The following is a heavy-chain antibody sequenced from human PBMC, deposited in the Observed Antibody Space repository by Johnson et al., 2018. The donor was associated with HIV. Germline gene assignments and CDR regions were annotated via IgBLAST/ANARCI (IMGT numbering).Heavy chain of an antibody. CDR1: GFTFSNYA. CDR3: ARESGFEWELLGGMHWAFDI. D-gene: IGHD1-26*01. Sequence: VQLVESGGGVVQPGRSLRLSCAASGFTFSNYAIHWVRQAPGKGLEWVAVISYDGSNKYYADSVKGRFTISRDNSKNTLYLQMNSLRAEDSAVYYCARESGFEWELLGGMHWAFDIWGQGTMVTVSS. J-gene: IGHJ3*02. V-gene: IGHV3-30*04. CDR2: ISYDGSNK.